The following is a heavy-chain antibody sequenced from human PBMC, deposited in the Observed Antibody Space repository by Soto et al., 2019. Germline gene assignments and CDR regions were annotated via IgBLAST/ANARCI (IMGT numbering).Heavy chain of an antibody. CDR2: IHYSGST. Sequence: SETLSLTCTVSGGSISSYYWSWIRQPPGKGLEWIGYIHYSGSTNYNPSLKSRVTISVDTSKNQFSLKLSSVTAADTAVYYCARDEYSSGWPGGYYYGMDVWGQGTTVTVSS. V-gene: IGHV4-59*01. CDR3: ARDEYSSGWPGGYYYGMDV. CDR1: GGSISSYY. J-gene: IGHJ6*02. D-gene: IGHD6-19*01.